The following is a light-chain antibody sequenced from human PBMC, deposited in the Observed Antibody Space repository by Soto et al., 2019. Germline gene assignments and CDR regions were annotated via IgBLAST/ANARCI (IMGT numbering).Light chain of an antibody. CDR2: AAS. Sequence: DIQLTQSPSFLSASVGDRVTITCRASQGISSYLAWYQQKPGKAPELLIYAASTLQSGVPTRFSGSGSGTEFTLTISSLQPEDFATYSCQQLYSYPITFGQGTRLEIK. J-gene: IGKJ5*01. CDR3: QQLYSYPIT. CDR1: QGISSY. V-gene: IGKV1-9*01.